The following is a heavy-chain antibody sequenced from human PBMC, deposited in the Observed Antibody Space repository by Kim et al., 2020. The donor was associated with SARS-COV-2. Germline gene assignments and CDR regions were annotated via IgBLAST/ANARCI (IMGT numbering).Heavy chain of an antibody. V-gene: IGHV4-4*02. J-gene: IGHJ4*02. D-gene: IGHD2-15*01. CDR3: ARDVGYCSGGSCYYYFDY. Sequence: KSRVTISVDKSKNQYSLKLSSVTAADTAVYYCARDVGYCSGGSCYYYFDYWGQGTLVTVSS.